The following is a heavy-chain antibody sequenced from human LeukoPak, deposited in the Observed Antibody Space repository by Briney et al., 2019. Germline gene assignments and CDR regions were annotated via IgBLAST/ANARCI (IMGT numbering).Heavy chain of an antibody. CDR2: INPSGGST. J-gene: IGHJ4*02. CDR3: ARGVPLRYFDWPRDY. CDR1: GYTFTSYY. D-gene: IGHD3-9*01. V-gene: IGHV1-46*01. Sequence: ASVKVSCKASGYTFTSYYMHRVRQAPGQGLEWMGIINPSGGSTSYAQKFQGRVTMTRDMSTSTVYMELSSLRSEDTAVYYCARGVPLRYFDWPRDYWGQGTLVTVSS.